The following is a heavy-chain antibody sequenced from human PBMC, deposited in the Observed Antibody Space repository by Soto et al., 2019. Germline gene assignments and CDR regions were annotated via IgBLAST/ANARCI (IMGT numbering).Heavy chain of an antibody. CDR2: IHPSGDT. D-gene: IGHD3-16*01. V-gene: IGHV4-34*02. Sequence: QVQLQQWGAGLLKPSETLSLTCAVDSGSFSTYYCSWTRQPPGKGLEWIGEIHPSGDTDYNPSLINRVTILIDTSKNQFALKLTSVTAADTAVYFCSRGRDPHQGGRTWGQGTLVTVSS. J-gene: IGHJ5*02. CDR3: SRGRDPHQGGRT. CDR1: SGSFSTYY.